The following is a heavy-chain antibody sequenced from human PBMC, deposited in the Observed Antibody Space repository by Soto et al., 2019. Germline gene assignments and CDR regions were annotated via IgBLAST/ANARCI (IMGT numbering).Heavy chain of an antibody. J-gene: IGHJ6*01. V-gene: IGHV6-1*01. Sequence: QTLSLTCAISGVSVSSNSAACKWIRQSPSRGLEWLGRTYYRSKWNNDYAVSVKSRITINPDTSKNQFSLQLNSGTPEDTAVYYGARVRLEWYSRSWYVRYYYGMDGWGQGTPVTVPS. D-gene: IGHD6-13*01. CDR2: TYYRSKWNN. CDR3: ARVRLEWYSRSWYVRYYYGMDG. CDR1: GVSVSSNSAA.